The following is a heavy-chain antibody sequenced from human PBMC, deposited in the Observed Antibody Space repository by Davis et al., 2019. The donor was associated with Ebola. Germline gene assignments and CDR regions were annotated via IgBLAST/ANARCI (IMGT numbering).Heavy chain of an antibody. Sequence: PGGSLRLSCAASGFTFSSFGIHWVRQAPGKGLEWVAVISNDGTKKYYADSVKGRFTISRDNSKNTVYLQMNSLSAEDTAVYYCAKVPGYCSGGGCYSFGYYHGMDVWGQGTLVTVSS. J-gene: IGHJ6*02. V-gene: IGHV3-30*18. CDR3: AKVPGYCSGGGCYSFGYYHGMDV. D-gene: IGHD2-15*01. CDR1: GFTFSSFG. CDR2: ISNDGTKK.